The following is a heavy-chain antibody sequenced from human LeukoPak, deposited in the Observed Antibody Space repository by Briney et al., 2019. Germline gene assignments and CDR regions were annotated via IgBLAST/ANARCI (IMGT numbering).Heavy chain of an antibody. V-gene: IGHV4-59*11. CDR3: ARSPVYSSSWYSFDP. CDR2: IYYSGST. Sequence: SETLSLTCTVSGGSISSHYWSWIRQPPGKGLEWIGYIYYSGSTNYNPSLKSRVTISVDTSKNQFSLKLSSVTAADTAVYYCARSPVYSSSWYSFDPWAREPWSPSPQ. J-gene: IGHJ5*02. D-gene: IGHD6-13*01. CDR1: GGSISSHY.